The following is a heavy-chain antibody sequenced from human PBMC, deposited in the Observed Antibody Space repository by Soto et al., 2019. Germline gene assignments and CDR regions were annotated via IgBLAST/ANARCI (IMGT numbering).Heavy chain of an antibody. CDR2: ISAYNGNT. J-gene: IGHJ5*02. V-gene: IGHV1-18*01. CDR1: GYTFTSYG. CDR3: ARDPALWFGELWPIDP. Sequence: QVQLVQSGAEVKKPGASVKVSCKASGYTFTSYGISWVRQAPGQGLEWMGWISAYNGNTNYAQKLQGRVTMTTDTYTSKAYMELRSLRSDDTAVYYCARDPALWFGELWPIDPWGQGTLVTVSS. D-gene: IGHD3-10*01.